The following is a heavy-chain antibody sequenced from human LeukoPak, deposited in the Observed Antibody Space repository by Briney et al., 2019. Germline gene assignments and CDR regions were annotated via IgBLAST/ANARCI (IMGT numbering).Heavy chain of an antibody. J-gene: IGHJ5*02. CDR1: GGTFSSYA. D-gene: IGHD5-12*01. CDR2: INPSGGST. V-gene: IGHV1-46*01. CDR3: AAGGLRYFSRFDP. Sequence: GSSVKVSCKASGGTFSSYAISWVRQAPGQGLEWMGIINPSGGSTSYAQRFQGRVTMTRDMSTSTVYMELSSLRSEDTAVYYCAAGGLRYFSRFDPWGQGTLVTVSS.